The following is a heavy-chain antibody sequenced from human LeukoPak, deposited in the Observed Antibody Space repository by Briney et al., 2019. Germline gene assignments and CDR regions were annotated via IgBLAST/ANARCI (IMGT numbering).Heavy chain of an antibody. D-gene: IGHD6-19*01. Sequence: SETLSLTCTVSGASISSYYWSWIRQPAGKGLEWIGRIYSSGSTNYNPPLKSRVTMSLDTSKNQFSLKLRSVTAADTAVYYCARGGSGWRFDYWGQGTPVTVSS. V-gene: IGHV4-4*07. J-gene: IGHJ4*02. CDR3: ARGGSGWRFDY. CDR2: IYSSGST. CDR1: GASISSYY.